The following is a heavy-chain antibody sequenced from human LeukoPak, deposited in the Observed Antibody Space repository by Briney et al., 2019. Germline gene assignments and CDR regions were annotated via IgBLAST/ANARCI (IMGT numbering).Heavy chain of an antibody. J-gene: IGHJ4*02. D-gene: IGHD6-6*01. Sequence: AVXSYDGSNKYYADSVKGRFTISRDNSKNTLYLQMNSLRAEDTAVYYCARGGPRVAARPMGDYWGQGTLVTVSS. V-gene: IGHV3-30-3*01. CDR3: ARGGPRVAARPMGDY. CDR2: XSYDGSNK.